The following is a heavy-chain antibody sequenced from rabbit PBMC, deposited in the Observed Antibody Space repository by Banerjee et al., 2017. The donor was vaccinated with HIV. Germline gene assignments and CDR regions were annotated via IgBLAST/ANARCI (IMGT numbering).Heavy chain of an antibody. J-gene: IGHJ4*01. CDR1: GFSFSSSYY. D-gene: IGHD1-1*01. Sequence: QSLEESGGDLVKPGASLTLTCTASGFSFSSSYYMCWVRQAPGKGLEWIACIYAGSSGSTYYASWAKGRFTISKTSSTTVTLQMTSLTAADTATHFCARGINGYYSLWGPGTLVTVS. V-gene: IGHV1S40*01. CDR3: ARGINGYYSL. CDR2: IYAGSSGST.